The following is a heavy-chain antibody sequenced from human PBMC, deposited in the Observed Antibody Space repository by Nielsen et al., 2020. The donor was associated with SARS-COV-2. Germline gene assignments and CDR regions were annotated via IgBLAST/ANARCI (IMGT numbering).Heavy chain of an antibody. D-gene: IGHD7-27*01. J-gene: IGHJ4*02. V-gene: IGHV4-4*02. CDR1: GGSITSHSW. Sequence: SETLSLTCTVSGGSITSHSWWSWVRQPPGQGLQWIGHVFHGGSTTYSSSLMGRVTMSTDKSNNQFSLKLTSVTAADTAVYYCARDCSCGLGSSPSYYFDYWGQGTLVTVSS. CDR3: ARDCSCGLGSSPSYYFDY. CDR2: VFHGGST.